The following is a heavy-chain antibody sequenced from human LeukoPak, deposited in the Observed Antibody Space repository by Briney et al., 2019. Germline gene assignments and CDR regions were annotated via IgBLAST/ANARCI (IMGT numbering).Heavy chain of an antibody. CDR3: ARAHNWNYFFDY. J-gene: IGHJ4*02. V-gene: IGHV1-2*02. D-gene: IGHD1-7*01. CDR2: INPNSGGT. CDR1: GYTFTGYY. Sequence: SVKVSCKASGYTFTGYYMHWVRQAPGQGLEWMGWINPNSGGTNYAQKFQGRVTMTRDTSISTAYMELSRLRSDDTAVYYCARAHNWNYFFDYWGQGTLVTVSS.